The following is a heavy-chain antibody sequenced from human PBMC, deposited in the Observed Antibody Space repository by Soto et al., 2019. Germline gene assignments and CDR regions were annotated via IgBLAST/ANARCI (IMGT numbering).Heavy chain of an antibody. Sequence: PSETLSLTCTVSGGSVSSGSYYWSWVRQPPGKGLEWIGDIYDRGSTNYNPSLKSRVTISVDTAKNKCSRNLSSVTAADPAVYYCAVADLRDTAMVDFDYWGQGTLVTVSS. CDR3: AVADLRDTAMVDFDY. D-gene: IGHD5-18*01. V-gene: IGHV4-61*01. J-gene: IGHJ4*02. CDR2: IYDRGST. CDR1: GGSVSSGSYY.